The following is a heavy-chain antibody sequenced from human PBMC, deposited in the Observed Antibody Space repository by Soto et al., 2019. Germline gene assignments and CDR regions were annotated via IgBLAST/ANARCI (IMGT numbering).Heavy chain of an antibody. J-gene: IGHJ4*02. CDR2: INAGNGNT. Sequence: ASVKVSCKASGYTFTSYAMHWVRQAPGQRLEWMGWINAGNGNTKYSQKFQGRVTITRDTSASTAYMELISLRSEDTAVYYCARDDRTKDPHFDYWGQGTLVTVSS. CDR3: ARDDRTKDPHFDY. V-gene: IGHV1-3*01. CDR1: GYTFTSYA. D-gene: IGHD1-1*01.